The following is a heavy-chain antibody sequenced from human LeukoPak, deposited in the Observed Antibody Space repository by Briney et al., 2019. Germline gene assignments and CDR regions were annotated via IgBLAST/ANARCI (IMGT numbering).Heavy chain of an antibody. Sequence: GSLRLSCTASGFTFSDYYMSWIRQAPGKGLESVSYISSLGTTIYYADSVKGRFTISRDNTKNSVSLQMNGLRADDTAVYYCATEVGVSAAAFDLWGQGTMVTLSS. D-gene: IGHD2-8*01. J-gene: IGHJ3*01. CDR1: GFTFSDYY. CDR3: ATEVGVSAAAFDL. CDR2: ISSLGTTI. V-gene: IGHV3-11*01.